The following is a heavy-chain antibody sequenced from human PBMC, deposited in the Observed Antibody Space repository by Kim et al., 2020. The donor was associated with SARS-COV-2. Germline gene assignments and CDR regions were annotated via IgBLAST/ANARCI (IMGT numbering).Heavy chain of an antibody. J-gene: IGHJ3*02. CDR3: ASIRGGYGFDAFDI. D-gene: IGHD3-16*02. V-gene: IGHV4-59*01. Sequence: SETLSLTCTVSGGSISSYYWTWIRQPPGKGLEWIGYIYYSGSTNYNPSLKSRVTISVDTSKNQFSLKLSSVTAADTAVYYCASIRGGYGFDAFDIWGQGT. CDR2: IYYSGST. CDR1: GGSISSYY.